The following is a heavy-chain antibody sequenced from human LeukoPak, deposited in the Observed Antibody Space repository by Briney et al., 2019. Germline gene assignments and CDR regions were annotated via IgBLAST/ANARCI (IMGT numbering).Heavy chain of an antibody. J-gene: IGHJ4*02. V-gene: IGHV4-39*01. Sequence: SETLSLTCTVSGGSISSSSYYWGWIRQPPGKGLGWIGSISYSGSTSYSPSLKSRVTISVDTSKNLFSLKLMFVTAADMAVYYCATSTGSSNLGYWGQGTLVTVSS. CDR2: ISYSGST. D-gene: IGHD6-13*01. CDR3: ATSTGSSNLGY. CDR1: GGSISSSSYY.